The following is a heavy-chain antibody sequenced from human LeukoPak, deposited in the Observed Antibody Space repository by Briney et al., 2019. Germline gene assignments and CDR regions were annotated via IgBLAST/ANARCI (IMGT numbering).Heavy chain of an antibody. CDR2: IYPGDSDT. CDR1: GYHLLSYW. Sequence: GESLKISFQTSGYHLLSYWIGWVRQMPGKGLEWMGIIYPGDSDTRYSPSFRGQVTISADKSISTSYLQWSSLKTSDSAIYYCARPMGDGDYFWGQGTLVTVSS. J-gene: IGHJ4*02. V-gene: IGHV5-51*01. CDR3: ARPMGDGDYF. D-gene: IGHD4-17*01.